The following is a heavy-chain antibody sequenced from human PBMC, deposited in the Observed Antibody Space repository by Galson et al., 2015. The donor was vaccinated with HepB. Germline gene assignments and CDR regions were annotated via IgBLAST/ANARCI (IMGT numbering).Heavy chain of an antibody. CDR1: SGSISIGGYY. CDR3: ARYYDSRGYWDNWFDP. Sequence: TLSLTCTVSSGSISIGGYYWSWLRQHPGKGLEWIGDIYNPGSTHYNPSLKSRVTISVHTSKDQFSLELRSVTAADTAVYYCARYYDSRGYWDNWFDPWGQGTLVTVSS. D-gene: IGHD3-22*01. V-gene: IGHV4-31*03. CDR2: IYNPGST. J-gene: IGHJ5*02.